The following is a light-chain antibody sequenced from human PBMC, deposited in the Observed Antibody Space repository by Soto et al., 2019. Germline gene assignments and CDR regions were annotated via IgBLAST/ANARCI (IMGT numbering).Light chain of an antibody. CDR3: QQYGISPLMYT. CDR2: GAS. CDR1: QSVTNNY. Sequence: EIVLMQSPGTLSLSPGERATLSCRASQSVTNNYLAWYQQNPGQAPRLLIYGASSRATGVPDRFSGSGSGTDFTLTITRLEPEDFAVYYCQQYGISPLMYTFGQGTKLGVK. V-gene: IGKV3-20*01. J-gene: IGKJ2*01.